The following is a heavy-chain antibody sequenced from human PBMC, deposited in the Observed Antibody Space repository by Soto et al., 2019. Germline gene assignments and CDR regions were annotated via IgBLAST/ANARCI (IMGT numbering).Heavy chain of an antibody. J-gene: IGHJ6*02. CDR3: AREGYYSGSGTYSPPRYYGMDV. Sequence: ASVKVSRKASCYTFSSSGLSRVQQETGQGLEWMGWISDYNGNTHYAQKFQGRVIMTTDTSTRTAYMELRSLRSDDTAVYFCAREGYYSGSGTYSPPRYYGMDVWGQGTTVTVSS. CDR2: ISDYNGNT. V-gene: IGHV1-18*01. D-gene: IGHD3-10*01. CDR1: CYTFSSSG.